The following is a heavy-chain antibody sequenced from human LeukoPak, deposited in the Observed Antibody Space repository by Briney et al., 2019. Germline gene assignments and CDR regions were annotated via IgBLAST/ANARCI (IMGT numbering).Heavy chain of an antibody. CDR3: AKDDVAAIFDY. CDR1: GFTFSGYA. D-gene: IGHD2-21*02. CDR2: TSRSGEIT. Sequence: GGSLRLSCAASGFTFSGYAMSWVRQATGKGLEWVSSTSRSGEITFYADSVKGRFTISRDNSENTLYLQMNSLRAEDTAVYYCAKDDVAAIFDYWGQGTLVTVSS. V-gene: IGHV3-23*01. J-gene: IGHJ4*02.